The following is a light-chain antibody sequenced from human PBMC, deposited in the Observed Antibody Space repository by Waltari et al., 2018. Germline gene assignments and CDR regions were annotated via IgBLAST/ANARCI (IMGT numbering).Light chain of an antibody. Sequence: SALPQPASVSGSPGQPTTISCTGTRSDVGGYNFVSWYQQHPGKAPKLMIYDVSNRPSGVSNRFSGSKSGNTASLTISGLQAEDEADYYCSSYTSSSTLVFGGGTKLTVL. V-gene: IGLV2-14*03. CDR1: RSDVGGYNF. J-gene: IGLJ2*01. CDR2: DVS. CDR3: SSYTSSSTLV.